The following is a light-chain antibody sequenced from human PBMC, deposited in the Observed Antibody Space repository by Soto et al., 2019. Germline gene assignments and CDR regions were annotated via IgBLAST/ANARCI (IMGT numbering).Light chain of an antibody. Sequence: SYELTQPPSVSAAPGKPARITCGGSNIGSKSVHWYQQKPGQAPVLVIYYDSDRLSGIPERFSGSNSGNTATLTISRVEAGDEADYYCQVWDSSSDHYVFGTGTKLTVL. CDR3: QVWDSSSDHYV. V-gene: IGLV3-21*04. J-gene: IGLJ1*01. CDR2: YDS. CDR1: NIGSKS.